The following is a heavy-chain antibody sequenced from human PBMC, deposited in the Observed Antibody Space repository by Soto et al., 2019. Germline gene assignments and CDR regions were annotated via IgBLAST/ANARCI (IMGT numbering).Heavy chain of an antibody. Sequence: SETLSLTCTVSGGSISSSSYYWGWIRQPPGKGLEWIGSIYYSGSTYYNPSLKSRVTISVDTSKNQFSLKLSSVTAADTAVYYCASPYSSSWVTDYWGQGTLVTVSS. CDR1: GGSISSSSYY. D-gene: IGHD6-13*01. J-gene: IGHJ4*02. CDR3: ASPYSSSWVTDY. V-gene: IGHV4-39*01. CDR2: IYYSGST.